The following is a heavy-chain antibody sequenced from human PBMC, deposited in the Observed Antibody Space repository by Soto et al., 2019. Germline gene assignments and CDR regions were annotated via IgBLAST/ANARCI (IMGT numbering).Heavy chain of an antibody. CDR3: ARGWGLYSTSWYRFDP. CDR1: GFTFSSYA. J-gene: IGHJ5*02. CDR2: ISGSVGST. Sequence: GGSLRLSCAASGFTFSSYAMSWVRQAPGKGLEWVSAISGSVGSTYYADSVRGRFTISRDNSKNTLYLQMNNLRAEDTAVYYCARGWGLYSTSWYRFDPWGQGTLVTVSS. V-gene: IGHV3-23*01. D-gene: IGHD2-2*01.